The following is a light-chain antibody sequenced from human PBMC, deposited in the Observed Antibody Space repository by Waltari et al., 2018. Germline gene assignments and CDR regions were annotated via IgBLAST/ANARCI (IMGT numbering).Light chain of an antibody. J-gene: IGLJ3*02. CDR1: SSHVGVYNY. V-gene: IGLV2-8*01. CDR2: EDS. CDR3: SSYGGSNNLV. Sequence: QSALTQPPSASGSPGQSVTISCTGTSSHVGVYNYVSWYQQHPGQAPKLMIYEDSKRPSGVPDRFSGSKSGNTASLTVSGVQAEDEADYYCSSYGGSNNLVFGGGTKLTVL.